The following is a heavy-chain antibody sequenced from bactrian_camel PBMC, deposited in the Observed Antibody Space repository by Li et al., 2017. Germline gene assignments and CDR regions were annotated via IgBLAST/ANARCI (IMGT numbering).Heavy chain of an antibody. CDR2: IDTGGST. Sequence: QVHLVESGGGSVQAGGSLRLSCAVSGYAYSAFCISWFRQGLGKEREGVAAIDTGGSTSYANSVQGQFTISQDNAKTTVYLQMNGLKPEDTAMYYCGLDTRSLACGDSWSLSRRFDVSGQGTQVTVS. J-gene: IGHJ4*01. D-gene: IGHD6*01. V-gene: IGHV3S26*01. CDR1: GYAYSAFC.